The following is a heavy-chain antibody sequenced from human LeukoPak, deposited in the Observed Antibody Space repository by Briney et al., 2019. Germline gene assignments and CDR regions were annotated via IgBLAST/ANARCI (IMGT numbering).Heavy chain of an antibody. Sequence: SETLSITCTVSGGSISSDYWQWIRQPPGKGLEWVGYIYNSGSNKYNPSLKSRVIISIDTSKNQFSLKLTSVTAADTAVYYCATRGYWGQGTLVTVSS. V-gene: IGHV4-59*08. D-gene: IGHD3-10*01. CDR2: IYNSGSN. J-gene: IGHJ4*02. CDR1: GGSISSDY. CDR3: ATRGY.